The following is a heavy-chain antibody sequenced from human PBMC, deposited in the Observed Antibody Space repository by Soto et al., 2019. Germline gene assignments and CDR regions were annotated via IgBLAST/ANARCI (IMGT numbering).Heavy chain of an antibody. V-gene: IGHV3-48*03. D-gene: IGHD6-13*01. CDR3: ARDTGRASADL. J-gene: IGHJ5*02. CDR1: GFTFSYYE. CDR2: ISHTDRLT. Sequence: EVQLAESGGDLVQPGGSLRLSCVGSGFTFSYYEMNWVRQAPGKGLERVAFISHTDRLTHYPDSVKGCFTISRDNAQNSLYLEMTSLRVEDTGVYYCARDTGRASADLWGQGTLVTVSS.